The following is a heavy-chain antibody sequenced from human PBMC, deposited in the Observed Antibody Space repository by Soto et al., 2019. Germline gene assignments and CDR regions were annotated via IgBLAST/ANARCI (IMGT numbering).Heavy chain of an antibody. CDR1: GFTFSSYS. V-gene: IGHV3-48*01. J-gene: IGHJ3*02. CDR3: IIMITFGGVPDNAFDI. D-gene: IGHD3-16*01. CDR2: ISSSSSTI. Sequence: GGSLRLSCAASGFTFSSYSMNWVRQAPGKGLEWVSYISSSSSTIYYADSVKGRFTISRDNAKNSLYLQMNSLRAEDTAVYYCIIMITFGGVPDNAFDIWGQGTMVTV.